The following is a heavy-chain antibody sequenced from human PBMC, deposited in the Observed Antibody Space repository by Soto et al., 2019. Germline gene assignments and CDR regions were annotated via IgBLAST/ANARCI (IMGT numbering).Heavy chain of an antibody. Sequence: PGGALRLSCLASGFTCSSYAMSWVRQAPGKGVEWVSAMSGRGGSTYYAESVKGRFTISRVNSNNTLSMQINSLRVEDTAVYYWAKYGGASYYDIRGYIPVDPWGQGTLVTVSS. J-gene: IGHJ5*02. CDR1: GFTCSSYA. D-gene: IGHD3-22*01. CDR3: AKYGGASYYDIRGYIPVDP. V-gene: IGHV3-23*01. CDR2: MSGRGGST.